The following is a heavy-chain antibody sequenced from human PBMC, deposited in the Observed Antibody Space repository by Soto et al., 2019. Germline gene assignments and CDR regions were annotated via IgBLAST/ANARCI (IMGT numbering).Heavy chain of an antibody. CDR2: ISYDGSNK. CDR3: ARHRYYYGSGYYYGMDV. Sequence: GGCLRLSCAASGFTFSSYAMHWVRQAPGKGLEWVAVISYDGSNKYYADSVKGRFTISRDNSKNTLYLQMNSLRAEDTAVYYCARHRYYYGSGYYYGMDVWGQGTTVTVSS. J-gene: IGHJ6*02. CDR1: GFTFSSYA. V-gene: IGHV3-30-3*01. D-gene: IGHD3-10*01.